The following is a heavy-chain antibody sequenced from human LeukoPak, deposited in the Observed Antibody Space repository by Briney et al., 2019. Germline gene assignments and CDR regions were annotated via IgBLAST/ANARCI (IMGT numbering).Heavy chain of an antibody. CDR1: GFTFSSYA. Sequence: SGGSLRLSCAASGFTFSSYAMNWVRQAPGKGLEWVSTISGSGVSTYPADSVKGRFTISRDNAKNSLYLQMNSLRDEDTAVYYCAREISDGFDIWGQGTMVTVSS. CDR3: AREISDGFDI. J-gene: IGHJ3*02. V-gene: IGHV3-23*01. CDR2: ISGSGVST. D-gene: IGHD2-15*01.